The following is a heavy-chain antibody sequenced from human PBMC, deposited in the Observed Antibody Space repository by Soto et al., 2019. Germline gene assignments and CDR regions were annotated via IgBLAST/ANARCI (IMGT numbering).Heavy chain of an antibody. CDR2: IIPIFGTA. Sequence: SVKVSCKASGVTFSSYAISWVRQAPGQGLEWMGGIIPIFGTAKYAQKFQGRVTITADESTSTAYMELSSLRSEDTAVYYCARGPSGIERFDYWGQGTLVTVSS. CDR3: ARGPSGIERFDY. D-gene: IGHD1-26*01. CDR1: GVTFSSYA. J-gene: IGHJ4*02. V-gene: IGHV1-69*13.